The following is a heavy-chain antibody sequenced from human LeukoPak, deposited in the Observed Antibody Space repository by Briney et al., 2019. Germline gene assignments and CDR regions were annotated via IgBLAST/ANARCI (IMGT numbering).Heavy chain of an antibody. CDR3: ARVRSGWSLSYYYYYMDV. CDR2: IYYSGST. D-gene: IGHD6-19*01. V-gene: IGHV4-59*12. CDR1: GGSISSYY. J-gene: IGHJ6*03. Sequence: SETLSLTCTVSGGSISSYYWSWIRQPPGKGLEWIGYIYYSGSTNYNPSLKSRVTMSVDTSKNQFSLKLRSVTAADTAVYYCARVRSGWSLSYYYYYMDVWGKGTTVTVSS.